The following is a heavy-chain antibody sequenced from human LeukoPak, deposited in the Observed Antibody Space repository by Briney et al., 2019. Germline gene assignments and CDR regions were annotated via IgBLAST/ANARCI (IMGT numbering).Heavy chain of an antibody. CDR1: GYTFTSYD. CDR3: ARASHYDILTGYYYYYYMDV. Sequence: GASVKVSCKASGYTFTSYDINWVRQATGQGLEWMGWMNPNSGNAGYAQKFQGRVTITRNTSISTAYMELSSLRSEDTAVYYCARASHYDILTGYYYYYYMDVWGRGTTVTVSS. J-gene: IGHJ6*03. CDR2: MNPNSGNA. D-gene: IGHD3-9*01. V-gene: IGHV1-8*03.